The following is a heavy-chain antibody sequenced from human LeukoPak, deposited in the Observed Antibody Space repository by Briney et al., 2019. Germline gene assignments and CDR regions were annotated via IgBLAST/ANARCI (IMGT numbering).Heavy chain of an antibody. CDR3: ARVPGRNNWFDP. J-gene: IGHJ5*02. CDR1: GYTFTGYY. Sequence: VASVKVSCKASGYTFTGYYMHWVRLAPGQGLEWMGWINPNSGGTNYAQKFQGRVTMTRDTSISTAYMELSRLRSDDTAVYYCARVPGRNNWFDPWGQGTLVTVSS. V-gene: IGHV1-2*02. CDR2: INPNSGGT. D-gene: IGHD3-10*01.